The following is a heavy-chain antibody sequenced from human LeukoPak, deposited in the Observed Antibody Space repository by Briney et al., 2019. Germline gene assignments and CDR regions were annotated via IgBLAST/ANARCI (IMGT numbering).Heavy chain of an antibody. J-gene: IGHJ6*02. Sequence: GGSLRLSYAASGFTFSNYYMSWVRQAPGKGLEGVSYISSSGSTIYYVDSVKGRFTLSRDNAKNSLYLQMNSLRAEDTAVYYCARGHWGMDVWGQGTTVTVSS. CDR1: GFTFSNYY. CDR2: ISSSGSTI. CDR3: ARGHWGMDV. V-gene: IGHV3-11*01.